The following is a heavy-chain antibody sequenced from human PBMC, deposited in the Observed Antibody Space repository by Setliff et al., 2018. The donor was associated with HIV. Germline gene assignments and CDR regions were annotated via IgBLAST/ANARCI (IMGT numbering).Heavy chain of an antibody. CDR2: IYYTGST. Sequence: SETLSLTCTVSGGSIRSSNYYWGWIRQPPGKGLEWIGHIYYTGSTYYNPSLKSRVTISVDTSKNQFSLILTSVTAADTAVYYCARVGDSRSSYGMDVWGQGTTVTVSS. J-gene: IGHJ6*02. CDR3: ARVGDSRSSYGMDV. CDR1: GGSIRSSNYY. V-gene: IGHV4-39*07. D-gene: IGHD6-6*01.